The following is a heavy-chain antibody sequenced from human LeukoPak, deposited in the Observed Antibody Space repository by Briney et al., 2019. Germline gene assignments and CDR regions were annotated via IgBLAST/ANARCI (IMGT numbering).Heavy chain of an antibody. V-gene: IGHV3-15*01. CDR2: IKSKTDGGTT. CDR3: TTYDILTGIDY. D-gene: IGHD3-9*01. J-gene: IGHJ4*02. Sequence: GGSLRLSCAASGFTFSNAWMSWVRQAPGKGLEWVGRIKSKTDGGTTDYAAPGKGRFTIARDDSKNRLELQMKSQKTEDRGVYYCTTYDILTGIDYWGQGTLVTVSS. CDR1: GFTFSNAW.